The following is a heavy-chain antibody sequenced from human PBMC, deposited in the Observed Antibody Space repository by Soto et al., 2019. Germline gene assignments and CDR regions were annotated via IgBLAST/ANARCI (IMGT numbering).Heavy chain of an antibody. CDR3: AIARVVDSSLYH. CDR1: GFTFSSYA. D-gene: IGHD2-15*01. Sequence: GGSLRLSFAASGFTFSSYAMSWVRQAPVKGLEWVSAISGSGGSTYYADSVKGRFNISRDNPKNTLFLHMNSPRADDTAVYYCAIARVVDSSLYHWGQGTLVTVSS. J-gene: IGHJ5*02. CDR2: ISGSGGST. V-gene: IGHV3-23*01.